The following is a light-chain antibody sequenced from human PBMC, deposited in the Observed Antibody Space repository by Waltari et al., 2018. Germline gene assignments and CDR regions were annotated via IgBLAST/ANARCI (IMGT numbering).Light chain of an antibody. CDR2: DVN. V-gene: IGLV2-14*03. CDR1: SSAGGAFNY. CDR3: SSFTRASSWV. J-gene: IGLJ3*02. Sequence: HSALAQPASVSGSPGQWITLSCTGTSSAGGAFNYVSWYQQHPRKAPRLMIYDVNNRPSGVSNRFSGSKSVNTASLTISGLQAEDEADYYCSSFTRASSWVFGGGTKLTV.